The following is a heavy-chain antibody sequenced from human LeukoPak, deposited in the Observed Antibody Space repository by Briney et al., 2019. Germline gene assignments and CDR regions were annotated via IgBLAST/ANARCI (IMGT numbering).Heavy chain of an antibody. Sequence: SETLSLTCTVSGGSISSDYWTWIRQSPGKGLEWIGYIYYSGSTNYNPSLKGRVTISVDTSKNQFSLKLTSVTAADTAVYYCARAGNWNDLDYWGQGTLVTVSS. J-gene: IGHJ4*02. CDR1: GGSISSDY. CDR2: IYYSGST. D-gene: IGHD1-1*01. V-gene: IGHV4-59*01. CDR3: ARAGNWNDLDY.